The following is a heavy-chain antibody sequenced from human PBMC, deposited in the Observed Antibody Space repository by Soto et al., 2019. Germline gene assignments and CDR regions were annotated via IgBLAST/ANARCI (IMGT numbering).Heavy chain of an antibody. CDR2: IRSKANSYAT. V-gene: IGHV3-73*01. J-gene: IGHJ6*02. D-gene: IGHD6-19*01. CDR1: GFTFSGSA. Sequence: GGSLRLSCAASGFTFSGSAMHWVRQASGKGLEWVGRIRSKANSYATAYAASVKGRFTISRDDSKNTAYLQMNSLKTEDTAVYYCTSGTFGIAVAADYYYYGMDVWGQGTTVTVSS. CDR3: TSGTFGIAVAADYYYYGMDV.